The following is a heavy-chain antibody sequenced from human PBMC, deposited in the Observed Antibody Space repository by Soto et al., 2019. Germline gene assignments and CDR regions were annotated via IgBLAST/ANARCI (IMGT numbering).Heavy chain of an antibody. D-gene: IGHD2-15*01. J-gene: IGHJ4*02. Sequence: QVQLVESGGGVVQPGRSLRLSCTASGFTFSSDAMHWVRQAPGQGLEWVAHISYDGDNKHYADSVKGRFTISRDNTKNTLYLQMNSLRDGDTAVYYCARDVVGYCSGGRCFASFDYWGQGTLVTVSS. CDR3: ARDVVGYCSGGRCFASFDY. CDR1: GFTFSSDA. V-gene: IGHV3-30-3*01. CDR2: ISYDGDNK.